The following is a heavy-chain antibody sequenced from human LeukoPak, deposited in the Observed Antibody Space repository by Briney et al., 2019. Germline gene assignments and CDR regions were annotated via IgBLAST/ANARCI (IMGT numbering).Heavy chain of an antibody. J-gene: IGHJ6*02. Sequence: SETLSLTCTVSGGSISSGGYYWSWIRQHPGKGLEWIGYIYYSGSTYYNPSLKSRVTISVDTSKNQFSLKLSSVTAADTAVYYCARDPQSSYDSYYYYGMDVWGQGTTVTVSS. CDR3: ARDPQSSYDSYYYYGMDV. CDR1: GGSISSGGYY. CDR2: IYYSGST. D-gene: IGHD1-26*01. V-gene: IGHV4-31*03.